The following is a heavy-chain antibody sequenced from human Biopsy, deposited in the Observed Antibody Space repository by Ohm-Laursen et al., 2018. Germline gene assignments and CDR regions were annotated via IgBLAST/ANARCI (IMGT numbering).Heavy chain of an antibody. V-gene: IGHV4-34*01. D-gene: IGHD3-10*01. CDR1: GKTFSDYF. CDR2: VNDSGTT. Sequence: GTLSLTWEVYGKTFSDYFWTWIRQPPGKGLKWIGEVNDSGTTNYNPSLKSRLTVSVDTTRKQFSLKLTSVTAADTALYYCARLGDFHGSGIYGLDVWGRGTLVTVSS. CDR3: ARLGDFHGSGIYGLDV. J-gene: IGHJ6*02.